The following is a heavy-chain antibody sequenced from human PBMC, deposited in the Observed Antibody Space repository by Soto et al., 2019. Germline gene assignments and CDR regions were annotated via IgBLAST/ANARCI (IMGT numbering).Heavy chain of an antibody. CDR3: AKDKASGGY. V-gene: IGHV3-23*01. J-gene: IGHJ4*02. CDR2: ITGSGDTI. Sequence: QPGGSLRLSCTASGFSFPSYAMTWVRQAPGKGLEWVSSITGSGDTIYYADSVKGRFTISRDNSKNTLYLQMDSLRAEDTAMYYCAKDKASGGYWGQGTRVTVSS. D-gene: IGHD2-15*01. CDR1: GFSFPSYA.